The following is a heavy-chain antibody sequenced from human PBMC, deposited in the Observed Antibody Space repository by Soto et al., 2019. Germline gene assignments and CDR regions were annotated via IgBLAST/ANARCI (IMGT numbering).Heavy chain of an antibody. J-gene: IGHJ5*02. CDR1: GDSVSSYSAA. V-gene: IGHV6-1*01. D-gene: IGHD3-10*01. CDR3: VRDRYSSSGWFDP. Sequence: PSQTLSLTCAISGDSVSSYSAAWNWIRQSPSGGLEWLGRTYYRSRFFSDYAESGKSRIIINPDTSKNQFSLQLKSVTPEDTAVYYCVRDRYSSSGWFDPCGEGNPITVST. CDR2: TYYRSRFFS.